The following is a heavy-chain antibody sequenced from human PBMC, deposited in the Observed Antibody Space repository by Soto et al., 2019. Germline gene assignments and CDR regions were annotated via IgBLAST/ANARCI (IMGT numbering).Heavy chain of an antibody. D-gene: IGHD3-10*01. CDR2: ITSDGSKT. CDR3: AKKVNSGPGSQYFDY. CDR1: GFTFRNNA. J-gene: IGHJ4*02. Sequence: GGSLRLSCVASGFTFRNNAMNWVRQAPGKGLEWISDITSDGSKTHYADSVKGRFTISRDNSKNMLFLQMNSLRAEDTAIYYCAKKVNSGPGSQYFDYWGQGTLVTVSS. V-gene: IGHV3-23*01.